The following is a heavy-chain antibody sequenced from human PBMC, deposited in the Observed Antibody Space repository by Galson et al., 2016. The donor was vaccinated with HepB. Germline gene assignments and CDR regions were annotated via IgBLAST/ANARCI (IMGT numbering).Heavy chain of an antibody. CDR2: VSGHAGSP. D-gene: IGHD3-10*01. J-gene: IGHJ4*02. CDR1: GFAFNTYA. CDR3: AKDVGLYGFLDY. Sequence: SLRLSCATSGFAFNTYAMNWVRQAPGKGLEWVAGVSGHAGSPYYADSVKGRFAISRDNSKNTVYLQMNSLRAEDTAVYYCAKDVGLYGFLDYWGQGTVVTVSS. V-gene: IGHV3-23*01.